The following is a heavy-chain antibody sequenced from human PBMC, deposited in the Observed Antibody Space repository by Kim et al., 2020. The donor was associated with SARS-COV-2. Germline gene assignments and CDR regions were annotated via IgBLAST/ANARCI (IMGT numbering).Heavy chain of an antibody. J-gene: IGHJ4*02. CDR2: ISGSGGST. D-gene: IGHD2-2*01. Sequence: GISGSGGSTYNADSVKGRFTISRDNSKNTLYLQMNSLRAEDTAVYFCAKGGRGGSSASWNFDYWGQGALVIVS. CDR3: AKGGRGGSSASWNFDY. V-gene: IGHV3-23*01.